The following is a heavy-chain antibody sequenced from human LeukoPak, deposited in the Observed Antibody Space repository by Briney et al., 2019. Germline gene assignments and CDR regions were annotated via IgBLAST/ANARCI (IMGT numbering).Heavy chain of an antibody. D-gene: IGHD6-13*01. CDR2: IYSGGST. Sequence: PGGSLRLSCAASGFTVSSNYMSWVRQALGKGLEGVSVIYSGGSTYYADSVKGRFTISRDNSKNTLYLQMNSLRAEDTAVYYCARDEVAAASQAYYGMDVWGQGTTVTVSS. J-gene: IGHJ6*02. V-gene: IGHV3-53*01. CDR1: GFTVSSNY. CDR3: ARDEVAAASQAYYGMDV.